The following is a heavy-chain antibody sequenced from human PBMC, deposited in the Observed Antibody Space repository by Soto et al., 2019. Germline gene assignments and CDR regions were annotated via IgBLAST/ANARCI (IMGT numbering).Heavy chain of an antibody. J-gene: IGHJ1*01. Sequence: SGPTLVNPTQTLTLTCTFSGFSLSTSGVGVGWIRQPPGKALEWLALIYWNDDKRYSPSLKSRLTITKDTSKNQVVLTMTNMDPVDTATYYCAHIVKPNSSGWDSEYFQHWGQGTLVTVSS. CDR3: AHIVKPNSSGWDSEYFQH. CDR1: GFSLSTSGVG. V-gene: IGHV2-5*01. CDR2: IYWNDDK. D-gene: IGHD6-25*01.